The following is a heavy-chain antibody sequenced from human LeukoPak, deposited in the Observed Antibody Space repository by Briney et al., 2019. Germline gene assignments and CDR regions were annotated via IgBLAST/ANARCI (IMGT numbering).Heavy chain of an antibody. J-gene: IGHJ4*02. CDR3: ARDGWDDILTGSATFDY. D-gene: IGHD3-9*01. CDR2: ISSDGSDK. V-gene: IGHV3-30*03. Sequence: GGSLRLSCAASGFTFSSYGIHWVRQAPGKGLEWVAVISSDGSDKYYADSVKGRFTISRDNSKNTLYLQMNSLRAEDTAVYYCARDGWDDILTGSATFDYWGQGTLVTVSS. CDR1: GFTFSSYG.